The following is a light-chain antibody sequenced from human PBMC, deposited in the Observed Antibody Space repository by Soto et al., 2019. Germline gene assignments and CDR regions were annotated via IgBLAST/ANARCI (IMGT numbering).Light chain of an antibody. V-gene: IGKV1-27*01. Sequence: DIQMTQSPSSLSASVGDRVTITCRASQGISNYLAWYQQKPGKVPKLLIYAASTLQSGVPSRFSGSGSGTDFTLTISSLQPEDVATYYCHKYNSAPALIFGGGTKVEIK. CDR2: AAS. CDR1: QGISNY. J-gene: IGKJ4*01. CDR3: HKYNSAPALI.